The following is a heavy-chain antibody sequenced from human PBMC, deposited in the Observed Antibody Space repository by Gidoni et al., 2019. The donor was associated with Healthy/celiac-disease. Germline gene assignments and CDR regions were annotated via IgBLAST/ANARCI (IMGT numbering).Heavy chain of an antibody. CDR3: ARVGFGELFPSFDY. CDR2: GGT. Sequence: GGTNYAQKFQGRVTMTRDTSISTAYMELSRLRSDDTAVYYCARVGFGELFPSFDYWGQGTLVTVSS. J-gene: IGHJ4*02. V-gene: IGHV1-2*02. D-gene: IGHD3-10*01.